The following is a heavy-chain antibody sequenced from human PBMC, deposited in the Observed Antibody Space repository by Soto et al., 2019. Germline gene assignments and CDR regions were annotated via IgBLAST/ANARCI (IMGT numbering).Heavy chain of an antibody. Sequence: SETLSLTCAVYGGSFSGYYWSCIRQPPGKGLEGIGEINHSGSTNYNPSLKRRVTISVDTSNNQFSLKLSSVTAADTAVYYCARGSAEVTIFGVVIAKYYFEYWGQGTMVTVSS. CDR2: INHSGST. V-gene: IGHV4-34*01. CDR3: ARGSAEVTIFGVVIAKYYFEY. J-gene: IGHJ4*02. D-gene: IGHD3-3*01. CDR1: GGSFSGYY.